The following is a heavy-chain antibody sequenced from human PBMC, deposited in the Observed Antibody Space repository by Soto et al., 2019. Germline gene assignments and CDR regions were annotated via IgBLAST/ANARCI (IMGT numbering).Heavy chain of an antibody. CDR2: FSWNSGNI. CDR3: TKDRDPGETSDGGEYFDH. Sequence: GGSLRLSCAASGFKFDDYAMHWVRQAPGKGLEWVAGFSWNSGNIGYADSVKGRFTISRDNAKNSLYLQMNSLRPDDTALYYCTKDRDPGETSDGGEYFDHWGQGTLVTISS. D-gene: IGHD3-16*01. J-gene: IGHJ4*02. V-gene: IGHV3-9*01. CDR1: GFKFDDYA.